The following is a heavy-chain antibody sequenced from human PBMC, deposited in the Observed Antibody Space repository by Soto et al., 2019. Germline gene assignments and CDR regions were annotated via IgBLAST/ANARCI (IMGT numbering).Heavy chain of an antibody. Sequence: QLQLQESGPGLVKPSETLSLTCLVSGGSISRSSYYWVWIRQPPGKALEWIGSIHYSGGTYYSPSLKSRVSISVDTSKNQFSLKLTSVTAADTAVYYCATGTSGTTPKVPFDYWGQGTLVSVSS. CDR2: IHYSGGT. D-gene: IGHD1-1*01. CDR3: ATGTSGTTPKVPFDY. CDR1: GGSISRSSYY. J-gene: IGHJ4*02. V-gene: IGHV4-39*01.